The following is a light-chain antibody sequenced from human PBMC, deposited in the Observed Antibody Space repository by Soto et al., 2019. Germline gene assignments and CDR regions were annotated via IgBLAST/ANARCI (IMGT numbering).Light chain of an antibody. J-gene: IGKJ1*01. V-gene: IGKV3-20*01. Sequence: EIVLTQSPGSLSLSPGERATLSCRASQSVDSTFFAWYQKKPGQAPRRLISVASKRATGVPDRFIGSGSGTDFTLSISRLEPEDFAVYYCQQYMSSVTFGQGTNVDI. CDR3: QQYMSSVT. CDR1: QSVDSTF. CDR2: VAS.